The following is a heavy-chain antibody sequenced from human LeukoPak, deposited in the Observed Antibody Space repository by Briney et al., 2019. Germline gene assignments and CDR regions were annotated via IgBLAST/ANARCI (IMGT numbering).Heavy chain of an antibody. CDR1: GYTFTSYG. CDR3: ARDHVYNWNGYFDC. CDR2: ISAYNGNT. D-gene: IGHD1-20*01. V-gene: IGHV1-18*01. Sequence: ASVKASCKTSGYTFTSYGISWVRQAPGQGLEWMGWISAYNGNTNYAQKIQGRVTMTTDTSTSTAYMELRSLRSDDTAVYYCARDHVYNWNGYFDCWGQGTLVTVSS. J-gene: IGHJ4*02.